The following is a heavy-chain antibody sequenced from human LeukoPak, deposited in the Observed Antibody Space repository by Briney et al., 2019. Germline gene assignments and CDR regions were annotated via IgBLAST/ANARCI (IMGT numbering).Heavy chain of an antibody. V-gene: IGHV1-69*05. CDR1: GGTFSSYA. CDR3: ARERGHHYYDSSGYFGYYFEY. CDR2: IIPIFGTA. Sequence: SVKVSCKASGGTFSSYAISWVRQAPGQGLEWMGGIIPIFGTANYAQKFQGRVTITTDESTSTAYMELSSLRSEDTAVYYCARERGHHYYDSSGYFGYYFEYWGQGTLVIVSS. J-gene: IGHJ4*02. D-gene: IGHD3-22*01.